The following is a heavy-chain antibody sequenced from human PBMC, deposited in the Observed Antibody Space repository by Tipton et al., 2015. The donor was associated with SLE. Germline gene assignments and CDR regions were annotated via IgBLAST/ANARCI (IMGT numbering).Heavy chain of an antibody. V-gene: IGHV4-59*12. CDR2: IYYSGST. J-gene: IGHJ4*02. D-gene: IGHD6-13*01. CDR3: ARGLRGSSPFDY. CDR1: GGSISSYY. Sequence: TLSLTCTVSGGSISSYYWSWIRQPPGKGLEWIGYIYYSGSTNYNPSLKSRVTISVDTSKNQFSLKLSSVTAADTAVYYCARGLRGSSPFDYWGQGTLVTVSS.